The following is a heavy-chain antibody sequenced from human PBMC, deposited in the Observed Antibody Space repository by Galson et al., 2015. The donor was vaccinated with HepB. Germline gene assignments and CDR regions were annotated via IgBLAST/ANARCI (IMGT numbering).Heavy chain of an antibody. CDR1: GYTFTGYY. J-gene: IGHJ4*02. CDR2: IDRNSGGA. Sequence: SVKVSCKASGYTFTGYYMHWVRQAPGQGLEWMGWIDRNSGGANYAQKFQGRVSMTRDTSISTAYMEVSRLKPDDTAVYYCARRGSYGFDYWGQGTLVTVSS. D-gene: IGHD3-16*01. V-gene: IGHV1-2*02. CDR3: ARRGSYGFDY.